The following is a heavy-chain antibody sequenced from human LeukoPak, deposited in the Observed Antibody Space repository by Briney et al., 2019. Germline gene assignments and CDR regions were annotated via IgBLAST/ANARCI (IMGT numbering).Heavy chain of an antibody. D-gene: IGHD3-9*01. Sequence: SETLSLTCTVSGVSISSSDYFWSWIRQPPGKGLEWIGYIYYSGSTNYNPSLKSRVTISVDTSKNQFSLKLSSVTAADTAVYYCARHQYFDWFHAFDIWGQGTMVTVSS. V-gene: IGHV4-61*05. CDR1: GVSISSSDYF. CDR3: ARHQYFDWFHAFDI. J-gene: IGHJ3*02. CDR2: IYYSGST.